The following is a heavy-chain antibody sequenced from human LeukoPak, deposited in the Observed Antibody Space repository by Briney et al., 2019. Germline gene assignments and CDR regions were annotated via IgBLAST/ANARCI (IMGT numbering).Heavy chain of an antibody. V-gene: IGHV3-74*01. CDR2: MNGEGTTI. CDR1: GLTFRTTW. D-gene: IGHD1-7*01. J-gene: IGHJ4*02. CDR3: ATARNFRFEY. Sequence: GGSLRLSCATSGLTFRTTWMHWVRQAPGKGLMWVSRMNGEGTTIDYADSVKGRFTVSRDYAKNALFLQVNNLRTEDTALYFCATARNFRFEYWGQGSLVIVSA.